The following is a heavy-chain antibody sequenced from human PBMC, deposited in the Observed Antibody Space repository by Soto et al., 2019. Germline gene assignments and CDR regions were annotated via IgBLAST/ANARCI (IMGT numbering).Heavy chain of an antibody. Sequence: GESLKISCQGSGYNFATHWIGWVRHKAGKGLEWMGIIFPGDAETRYSPSFQGHITISADKSISIAYLRWSGLEASETGMYCCAIPVELAMDVWGQGTTVTVPS. CDR3: AIPVELAMDV. J-gene: IGHJ6*02. V-gene: IGHV5-51*01. D-gene: IGHD1-7*01. CDR2: IFPGDAET. CDR1: GYNFATHW.